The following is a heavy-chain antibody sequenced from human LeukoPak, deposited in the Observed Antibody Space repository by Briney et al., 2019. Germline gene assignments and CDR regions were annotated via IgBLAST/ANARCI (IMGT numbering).Heavy chain of an antibody. CDR1: GYTFTSYA. CDR2: INAGNGNT. V-gene: IGHV1-3*03. Sequence: ASGKVSCKAAGYTFTSYAMHWVRQAPGQRLEWMGWINAGNGNTKYSQEFQGRVTITRDTSASTAYMELSSLRSEDLTVYYFARGRMGLNYYYYYMAGCGKGSTVTVPS. J-gene: IGHJ6*03. CDR3: ARGRMGLNYYYYYMAG. D-gene: IGHD4/OR15-4a*01.